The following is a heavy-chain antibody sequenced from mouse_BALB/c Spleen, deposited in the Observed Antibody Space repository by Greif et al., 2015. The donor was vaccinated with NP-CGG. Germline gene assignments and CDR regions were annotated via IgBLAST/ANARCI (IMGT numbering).Heavy chain of an antibody. D-gene: IGHD2-3*01. Sequence: VQLQQSGPGLVKPSQSLSLTCSVTGYSITSGYYWNWIRQFPGNKLEWMGYISYDGSNNYNPSLKNRISITRDTSKNQFFLKLNSVTTEDTATYYCAKGDGYYRAMDYWGQGTSAPVSS. CDR1: GYSITSGYY. CDR3: AKGDGYYRAMDY. V-gene: IGHV3-6*02. CDR2: ISYDGSN. J-gene: IGHJ4*01.